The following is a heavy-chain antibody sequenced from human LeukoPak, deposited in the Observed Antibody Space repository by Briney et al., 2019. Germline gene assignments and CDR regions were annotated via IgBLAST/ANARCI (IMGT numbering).Heavy chain of an antibody. J-gene: IGHJ4*02. V-gene: IGHV3-7*01. CDR1: GFTFSSYW. D-gene: IGHD6-6*01. CDR2: IKQDGSEK. Sequence: GGSLRLSCAASGFTFSSYWMSWVRQAPGKGLEWVANIKQDGSEKYYVDSVKGRFTISRDNAKNSLYLQMNSLRAEDTAVYYCARDASSPYSSSNYWGQGTLVTVSS. CDR3: ARDASSPYSSSNY.